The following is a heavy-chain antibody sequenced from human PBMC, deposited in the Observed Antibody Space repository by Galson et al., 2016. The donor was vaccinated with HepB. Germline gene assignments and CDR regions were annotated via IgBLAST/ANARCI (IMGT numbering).Heavy chain of an antibody. CDR2: IGTAGDT. CDR1: GFTFSSYE. CDR3: ARGTSDYVWGNYRYTGVFDS. J-gene: IGHJ4*02. V-gene: IGHV3-13*01. Sequence: SLRLSCAASGFTFSSYEMHWVRQATGKGLEWVSVIGTAGDTSYLDSVKGRFTISRENAKNSLYLQMNSLRAGDTAVYYCARGTSDYVWGNYRYTGVFDSEAQGILITVTS. D-gene: IGHD3-16*02.